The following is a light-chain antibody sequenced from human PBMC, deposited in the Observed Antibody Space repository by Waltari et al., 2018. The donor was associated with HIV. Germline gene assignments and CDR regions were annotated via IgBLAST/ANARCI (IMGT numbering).Light chain of an antibody. CDR1: QKVIRNS. Sequence: EIVLTQSPGTLSLSPGERATLSCRASQKVIRNSLPWYQQIPGHAPRLLIYGASSLATGIPDRFSGSGSGTDFTLSITRLEPEDFAVYYCQQYGSSPLTFGGGTKVEIK. J-gene: IGKJ4*02. CDR3: QQYGSSPLT. CDR2: GAS. V-gene: IGKV3-20*01.